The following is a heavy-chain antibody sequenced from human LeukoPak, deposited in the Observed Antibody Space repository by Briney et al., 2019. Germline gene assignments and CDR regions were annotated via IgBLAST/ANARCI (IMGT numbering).Heavy chain of an antibody. CDR2: TNSGGTSI. Sequence: QPGGSLRLFCAASGFTFSSSWMHWVRQAPGKGLVWVSRTNSGGTSISYADSVKGRFTISRDNAKNTLYLQMNNLRAEDTAVYYCVRGLGGTSDYWGQGTLVTVSS. V-gene: IGHV3-74*01. CDR1: GFTFSSSW. D-gene: IGHD4-23*01. J-gene: IGHJ4*02. CDR3: VRGLGGTSDY.